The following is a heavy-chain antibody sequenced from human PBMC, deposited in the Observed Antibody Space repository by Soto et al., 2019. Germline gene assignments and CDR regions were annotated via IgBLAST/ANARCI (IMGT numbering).Heavy chain of an antibody. Sequence: SETLSLTCTVSGGSISSYCWSWIRQPPGKGLEWIGYIYYSGSTNYNPSLKSRVTISVDTSKNQFSLKLSSVTAADTAVYYCARVRRADAFDIWGQGTMVTVSS. CDR2: IYYSGST. CDR1: GGSISSYC. CDR3: ARVRRADAFDI. V-gene: IGHV4-59*01. J-gene: IGHJ3*02.